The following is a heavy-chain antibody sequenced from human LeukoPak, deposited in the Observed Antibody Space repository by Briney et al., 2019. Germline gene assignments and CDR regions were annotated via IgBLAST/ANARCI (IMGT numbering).Heavy chain of an antibody. J-gene: IGHJ3*02. CDR2: ISSSGSTI. Sequence: PGGSLRLSCAASGFTFSSYEMNWVRQAPGKGLEWVSYISSSGSTIYYADSVKGRFTISRDNAKNSLYLQMNSLRAEDTAVYYCARGARAVELELRAVFDIWGQGTMVTVSS. CDR3: ARGARAVELELRAVFDI. V-gene: IGHV3-48*03. CDR1: GFTFSSYE. D-gene: IGHD1-7*01.